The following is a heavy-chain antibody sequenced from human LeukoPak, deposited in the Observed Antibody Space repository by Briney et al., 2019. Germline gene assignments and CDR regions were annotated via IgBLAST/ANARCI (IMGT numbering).Heavy chain of an antibody. J-gene: IGHJ6*02. CDR3: ARERGYSSSWYRDYYYYGMDV. Sequence: SQTLALTCAISGHSVPSNSAAWTWIRQSPSRGLEWLGRTYYRSKWYNDYAVSVKSRITIHPDTSKNQFSLQLNSVTPEDTVVYYCARERGYSSSWYRDYYYYGMDVWGQGTTVTVSS. CDR1: GHSVPSNSAA. V-gene: IGHV6-1*01. D-gene: IGHD6-13*01. CDR2: TYYRSKWYN.